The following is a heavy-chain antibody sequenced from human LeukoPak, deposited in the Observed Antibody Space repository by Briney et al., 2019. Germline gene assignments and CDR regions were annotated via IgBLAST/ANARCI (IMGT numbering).Heavy chain of an antibody. CDR1: SGSFNGYY. J-gene: IGHJ3*02. CDR2: INHSGST. CDR3: ARMTSGAFDM. V-gene: IGHV4-34*01. Sequence: SETLSLTCAVYSGSFNGYYWSWIRQPPGKGLEWIGEINHSGSTNYNPSLKSRVTMSVDTSKNQFSPKLSSVTAADPAVYYCARMTSGAFDMWGQGTMVTVSS.